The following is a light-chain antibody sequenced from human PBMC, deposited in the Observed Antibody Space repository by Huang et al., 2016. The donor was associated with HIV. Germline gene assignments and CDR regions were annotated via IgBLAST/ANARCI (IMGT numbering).Light chain of an antibody. V-gene: IGKV3-15*01. J-gene: IGKJ4*01. CDR1: QSVSSN. CDR2: GAS. Sequence: EIVMTQSPATLSVSPGERGTLSCRASQSVSSNLAWYQQKPGQAPRLLIYGASTRATGVPARFSGSGSGTEFTLTISSLQSEDFAVYYCQQYNNWPLTFGGGTKVEIK. CDR3: QQYNNWPLT.